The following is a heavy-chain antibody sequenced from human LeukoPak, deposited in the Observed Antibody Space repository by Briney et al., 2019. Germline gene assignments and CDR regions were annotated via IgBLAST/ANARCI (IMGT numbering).Heavy chain of an antibody. J-gene: IGHJ2*01. CDR3: ARDALGYWYFDL. D-gene: IGHD7-27*01. Sequence: GGSLRLSCAASGFTFSSYAMSWVRQAPGKGLEWVSAISGSGGSTYYADSVKGRFTISRDIAKNSLYLQMNSLRDEDTAVYYCARDALGYWYFDLWGRGTLVTVSS. CDR2: ISGSGGST. CDR1: GFTFSSYA. V-gene: IGHV3-23*01.